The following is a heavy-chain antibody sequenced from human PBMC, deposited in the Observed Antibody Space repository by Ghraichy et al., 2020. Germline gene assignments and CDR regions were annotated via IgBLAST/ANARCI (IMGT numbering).Heavy chain of an antibody. J-gene: IGHJ4*02. D-gene: IGHD3-22*01. V-gene: IGHV3-73*01. CDR3: TRHGSSPTYYYDHSGPTPFDY. Sequence: GGSLRLSCAASGLTFSGSAMDWVRQAFGKGLEWVGRIRSKANSYATEYAESVKGRFTISRDDSKNTAFLQMNSLKTEDTAVYYCTRHGSSPTYYYDHSGPTPFDYWGQGTLVTVSS. CDR2: IRSKANSYAT. CDR1: GLTFSGSA.